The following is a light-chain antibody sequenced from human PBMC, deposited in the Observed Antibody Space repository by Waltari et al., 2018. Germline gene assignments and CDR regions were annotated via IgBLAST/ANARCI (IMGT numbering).Light chain of an antibody. CDR3: TSYTGSNLV. J-gene: IGLJ3*02. V-gene: IGLV2-8*01. Sequence: QSALTQPPSASGSLGQSVTISCTGTRSDVGGYNYVSWYQHHPGKGPKLLIYEVTKRPSGVPDRVSGSRSGNTASLTVSGLQAEDEADYYCTSYTGSNLVFGGGTKLTVL. CDR1: RSDVGGYNY. CDR2: EVT.